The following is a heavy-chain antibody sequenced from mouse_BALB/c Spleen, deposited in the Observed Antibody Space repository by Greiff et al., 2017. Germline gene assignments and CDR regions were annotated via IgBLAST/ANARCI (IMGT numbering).Heavy chain of an antibody. J-gene: IGHJ3*01. CDR1: GFTFSSFG. CDR3: ARDGGNYAWFAY. Sequence: EVKLVESGGGLVQPGGSRKLSCAASGFTFSSFGMHWVRQAPEKGLEWVAYISSGSSTIYYADTVKGRFTISRDNPKNTLFLQMTSLRSEDTAMYYCARDGGNYAWFAYWGQGTLVTVSA. D-gene: IGHD2-1*01. V-gene: IGHV5-17*02. CDR2: ISSGSSTI.